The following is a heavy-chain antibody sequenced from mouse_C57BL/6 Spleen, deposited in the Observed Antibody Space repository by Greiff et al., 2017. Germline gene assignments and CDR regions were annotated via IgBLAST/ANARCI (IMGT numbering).Heavy chain of an antibody. Sequence: EVQLQQSVAELVRPGASVKLSCTASGFNIKNTYMHWVKRRPEQGLEWIGRIDPANGNTKYAPKFQGKATLTADTSSNTAYLQLSSLTSEATAIYDGARGPYSNGAWFGYWGEGTLVTVSA. D-gene: IGHD2-5*01. CDR2: IDPANGNT. V-gene: IGHV14-3*01. J-gene: IGHJ3*01. CDR1: GFNIKNTY. CDR3: ARGPYSNGAWFGY.